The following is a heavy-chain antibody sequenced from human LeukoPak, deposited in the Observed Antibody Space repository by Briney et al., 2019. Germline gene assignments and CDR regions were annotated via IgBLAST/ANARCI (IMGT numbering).Heavy chain of an antibody. J-gene: IGHJ3*02. CDR3: ARQDFGVAGAFDI. V-gene: IGHV5-51*01. CDR2: IYPGDSDT. CDR1: GDIFSSHW. Sequence: GESLKTSCKGSGDIFSSHWIGWVRQMSGKGLEWMGSIYPGDSDTRYSPSFQGQVTISVDKSISTAYLQWSSLKASDTAMYYCARQDFGVAGAFDIWGQGTMVTVSS. D-gene: IGHD3-3*01.